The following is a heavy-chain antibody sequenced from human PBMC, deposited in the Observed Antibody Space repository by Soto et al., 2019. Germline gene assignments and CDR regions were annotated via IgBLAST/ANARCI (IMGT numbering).Heavy chain of an antibody. V-gene: IGHV4-31*03. CDR3: AREPVD. CDR2: SYYSGIT. Sequence: QVQLQESGPGLVKPSQTLSLTCTVSGGSISSGGYYWTWIRQHPGKGLEWIGYSYYSGITYYNPSRKRRVTRSVDTAKNLSSLKLSSVMAADTAVYYCAREPVDWGQGNLVTVSS. J-gene: IGHJ4*02. CDR1: GGSISSGGYY.